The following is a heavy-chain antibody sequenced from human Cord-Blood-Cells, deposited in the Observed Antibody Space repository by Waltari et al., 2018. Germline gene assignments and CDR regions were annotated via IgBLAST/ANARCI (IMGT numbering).Heavy chain of an antibody. J-gene: IGHJ5*02. V-gene: IGHV1-2*02. D-gene: IGHD6-13*01. CDR2: INPNSGGT. Sequence: QVQLVQSGAEVKKPGASVKVSCKASGYTFTGYYMHWVRQAPGQGLEWMGWINPNSGGTNYAQKVQGRVTMTRDTSSSTAYMELSRLRSDDTAVYYCASSTGAAYNWFDPWGQGTLVTVSS. CDR1: GYTFTGYY. CDR3: ASSTGAAYNWFDP.